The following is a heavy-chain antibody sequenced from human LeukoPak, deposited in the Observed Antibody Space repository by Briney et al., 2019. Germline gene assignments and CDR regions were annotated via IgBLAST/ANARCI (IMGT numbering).Heavy chain of an antibody. V-gene: IGHV4-34*01. D-gene: IGHD6-25*01. J-gene: IGHJ3*02. CDR2: ITHSGST. CDR3: ARDLAAVHVFPPKRDAFDI. Sequence: ADTLSLLCAVYGGSFCVFYWLWIPQPPGKGLEWIGEITHSGSTNYNPSIKSRVTISVDPSKIQSSLNLNSVTAADTAMYYGARDLAAVHVFPPKRDAFDIWGQGTMVTVSS. CDR1: GGSFCVFY.